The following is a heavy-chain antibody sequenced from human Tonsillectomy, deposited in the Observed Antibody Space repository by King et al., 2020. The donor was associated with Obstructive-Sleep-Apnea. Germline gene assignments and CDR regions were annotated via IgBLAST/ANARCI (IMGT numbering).Heavy chain of an antibody. D-gene: IGHD2-2*01. Sequence: VQLQESGPGLVKPSQTLSLTCAVSGGSISSGGFSWTWIRQPPGKGLEWIGYIYYSGSTYYNPSLESRVTISVDTSKNQFSLKLSSVTAADTAVYYCARVICSSASCYAPYYYGVDVWGQGTTVTVSS. V-gene: IGHV4-30-4*07. CDR1: GGSISSGGFS. CDR2: IYYSGST. J-gene: IGHJ6*02. CDR3: ARVICSSASCYAPYYYGVDV.